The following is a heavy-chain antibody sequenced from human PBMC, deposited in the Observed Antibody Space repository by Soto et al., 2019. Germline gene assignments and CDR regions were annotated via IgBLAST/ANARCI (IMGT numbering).Heavy chain of an antibody. Sequence: PSETLSLTCAVYGGSFSGYYWTWIRQPPGKGLXWIXXIXXSXAXXXTXXLKGRVTISVDSSKSQSSLEPTSVTAADTAVYFCALAQYTNSSRFDPWGQGTLVTVSS. CDR2: IXXSXAX. J-gene: IGHJ5*02. CDR1: GGSFSGYY. CDR3: ALAQYTNSSRFDP. V-gene: IGHV4-34*01. D-gene: IGHD6-13*01.